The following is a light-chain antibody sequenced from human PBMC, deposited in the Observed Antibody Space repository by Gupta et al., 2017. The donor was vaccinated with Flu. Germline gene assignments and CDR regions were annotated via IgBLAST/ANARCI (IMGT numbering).Light chain of an antibody. CDR2: DAS. Sequence: PATLSLSPGERATLSCRASQTVYSYLAWYQQKPGQAPRLLIYDASLRATGIPARFSGSGSETDFTLTISSLEPEDSAVYYCQQRSNWPGTFGQGTXLEIK. J-gene: IGKJ2*01. V-gene: IGKV3-11*01. CDR3: QQRSNWPGT. CDR1: QTVYSY.